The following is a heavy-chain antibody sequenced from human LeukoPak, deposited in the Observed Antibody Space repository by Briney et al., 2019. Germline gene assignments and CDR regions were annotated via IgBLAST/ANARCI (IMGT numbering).Heavy chain of an antibody. V-gene: IGHV3-9*01. J-gene: IGHJ4*02. CDR3: AAGITIFGVVIDKFDH. D-gene: IGHD3-3*01. CDR2: ISWNSGSI. Sequence: GGSLRLSCAASGFTFDDYAMPWVRHAPGKGLEWVSGISWNSGSIGYADSVKGRFTISRDNAKNSLYLQMNSLRAEDTALYYCAAGITIFGVVIDKFDHWGQGTLVTVSS. CDR1: GFTFDDYA.